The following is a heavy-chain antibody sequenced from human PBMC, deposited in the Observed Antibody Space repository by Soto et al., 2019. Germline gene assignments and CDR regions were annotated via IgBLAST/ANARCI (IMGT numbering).Heavy chain of an antibody. J-gene: IGHJ4*02. CDR1: GFTVSSNY. V-gene: IGHV3-53*01. CDR2: IYSGGST. CDR3: ARNYYDSGGGFDY. Sequence: EVQLVESGEGLIQPGGSLRLSCAASGFTVSSNYMSWVRQAPGKGLEWVSVIYSGGSTYYADSVKGRFTISRDNSKNTLYLQMNSLRAEDTAVYYCARNYYDSGGGFDYWGQGTLVTVSS. D-gene: IGHD3-22*01.